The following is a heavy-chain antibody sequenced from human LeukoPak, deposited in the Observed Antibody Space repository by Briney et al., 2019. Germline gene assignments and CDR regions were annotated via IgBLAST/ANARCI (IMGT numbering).Heavy chain of an antibody. CDR3: TTTFDY. J-gene: IGHJ4*02. CDR1: GFTFSNYW. CDR2: SNEDGSGT. Sequence: GGSLGLSCAASGFTFSNYWMHWVRQVPGKGLVWVSRSNEDGSGTSYADSVKGRFSISRDNAKNTLYLEMNSLRAEDTAVYYCTTTFDYWGQGTLVTVSS. V-gene: IGHV3-74*01.